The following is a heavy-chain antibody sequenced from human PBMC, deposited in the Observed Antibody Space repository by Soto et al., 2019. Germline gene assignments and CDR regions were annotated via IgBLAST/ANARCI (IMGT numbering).Heavy chain of an antibody. Sequence: VQLVQSGAEVKKPGASVKVSCKASGYTFSSYGISWVRQAPGQGLEWMGRISAYNGNTNYAQKFQGRVTMTTDTSTSTAYLELRSLRSDDTAVYYCARITILGLPWDSWGQGTLVTVSS. V-gene: IGHV1-18*04. CDR3: ARITILGLPWDS. CDR1: GYTFSSYG. J-gene: IGHJ4*02. CDR2: ISAYNGNT. D-gene: IGHD3-3*01.